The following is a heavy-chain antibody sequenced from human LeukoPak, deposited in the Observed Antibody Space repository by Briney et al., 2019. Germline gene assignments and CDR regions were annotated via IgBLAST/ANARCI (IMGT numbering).Heavy chain of an antibody. D-gene: IGHD2-15*01. CDR2: IIPIFGTA. CDR1: GGTFISYA. J-gene: IGHJ4*02. Sequence: GASVKVSCKASGGTFISYAISWVRQAPGQGLEWRGGIIPIFGTANYAQKFQGRVTITTDESTSTAYMELSSLRSEDTAVYYCARSRRCSGGSCYEDYWGQGTLVTVSS. V-gene: IGHV1-69*05. CDR3: ARSRRCSGGSCYEDY.